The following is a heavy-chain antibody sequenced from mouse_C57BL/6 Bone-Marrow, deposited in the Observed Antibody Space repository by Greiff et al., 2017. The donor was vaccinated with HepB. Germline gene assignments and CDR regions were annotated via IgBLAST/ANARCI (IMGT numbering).Heavy chain of an antibody. Sequence: EVMLVESGGGLVQPGGSLSLSCAASGFTFTDYYMSWVRQPPGKALEWLGFIRNKANGYTTEYSASVKGRFTISRDNSQSILYLQMNALRAEDSATYYCARYVYYYGSSPYWYFDVWGTGTTVTVSS. CDR3: ARYVYYYGSSPYWYFDV. J-gene: IGHJ1*03. V-gene: IGHV7-3*01. CDR1: GFTFTDYY. D-gene: IGHD1-1*01. CDR2: IRNKANGYTT.